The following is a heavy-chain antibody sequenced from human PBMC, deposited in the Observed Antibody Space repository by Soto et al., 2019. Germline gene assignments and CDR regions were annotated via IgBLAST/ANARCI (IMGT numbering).Heavy chain of an antibody. CDR3: ARNNAKGLPKYYFDY. CDR1: GGSISSGGYY. Sequence: TLSLSGTVSGGSISSGGYYWSWIPQHPGKGLEWIGYIYYSGSTYYNPSLKSRVTISVDTSKNQFSLKLNSVTAADTAVYYCARNNAKGLPKYYFDYWGQGTLVTVSS. V-gene: IGHV4-31*02. D-gene: IGHD5-18*01. J-gene: IGHJ4*02. CDR2: IYYSGST.